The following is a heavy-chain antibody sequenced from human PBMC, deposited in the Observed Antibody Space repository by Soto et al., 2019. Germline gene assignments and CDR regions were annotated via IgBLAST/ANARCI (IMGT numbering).Heavy chain of an antibody. J-gene: IGHJ6*02. V-gene: IGHV3-9*01. Sequence: EVQLVESGGGLVQPGRSLRLSCAASGFTFDDYAMHWVRQAPGKGLEWVSGISWNSGSIGYADSVKGRFTISRDNAKNSLYLQMNSLRAEDTALYYCAKDKSNGGGNTYYYGMDVWGQGTTVTVSS. CDR1: GFTFDDYA. CDR3: AKDKSNGGGNTYYYGMDV. D-gene: IGHD2-15*01. CDR2: ISWNSGSI.